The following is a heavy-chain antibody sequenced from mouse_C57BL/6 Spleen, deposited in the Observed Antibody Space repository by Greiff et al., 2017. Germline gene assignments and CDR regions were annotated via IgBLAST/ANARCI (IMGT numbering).Heavy chain of an antibody. V-gene: IGHV1-69*01. CDR2: IDPSDSYT. Sequence: VQLQQPGAELVMPGASVKLSCKASGYTFTSYWMHWVKQRPGQGLEWIGEIDPSDSYTNYNQKFKGKSTLTVDKSSSTAYMQLSSLTSEESAVYYCARWGDGYALFAYWGQGTLVTVSA. CDR1: GYTFTSYW. CDR3: ARWGDGYALFAY. D-gene: IGHD2-2*01. J-gene: IGHJ3*01.